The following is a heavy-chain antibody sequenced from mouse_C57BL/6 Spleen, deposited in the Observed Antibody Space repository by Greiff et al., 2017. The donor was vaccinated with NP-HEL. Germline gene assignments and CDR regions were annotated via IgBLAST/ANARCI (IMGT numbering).Heavy chain of an antibody. CDR2: ISYSGST. J-gene: IGHJ1*03. D-gene: IGHD2-12*01. CDR3: AKGYDDGYWYFDV. Sequence: DVQLQESGPGLAKPSQTLSLTCSVTGYSITSDYWNWIRKFPGNKLEYMGYISYSGSTYYNPSLKSRISITRDTSKNQYYLQLNSVTTEDTATYYCAKGYDDGYWYFDVWGTGTTVTVSS. CDR1: GYSITSDY. V-gene: IGHV3-8*01.